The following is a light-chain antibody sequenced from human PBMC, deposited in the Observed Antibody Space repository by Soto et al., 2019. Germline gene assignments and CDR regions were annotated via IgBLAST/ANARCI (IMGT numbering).Light chain of an antibody. CDR3: QQRSNWPHT. CDR1: QSVSSY. J-gene: IGKJ2*01. V-gene: IGKV3-11*01. Sequence: EIVLTQSPATLSLSPWERATLSCRVSQSVSSYLAWYQQKPGQAPRLLIYDASKRATGIPARFSGSGSGTDFTLTISSLEPEDSAVYYCQQRSNWPHTFGQGTKLEIK. CDR2: DAS.